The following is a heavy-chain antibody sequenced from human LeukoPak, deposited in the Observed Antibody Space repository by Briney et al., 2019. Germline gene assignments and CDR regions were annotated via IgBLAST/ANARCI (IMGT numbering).Heavy chain of an antibody. CDR2: IYYSGST. J-gene: IGHJ4*02. V-gene: IGHV4-59*08. CDR3: ARHGDKLTYCGSYPMDY. CDR1: GGSISSYY. D-gene: IGHD1-26*01. Sequence: PSETLSLTCTVSGGSISSYYWSWIRQAPGKGLEWIAYIYYSGSTNYNPSLKSRVTISVDTSKNQFSLKLSSVTAADTAVYYCARHGDKLTYCGSYPMDYWGQGTLVTVSS.